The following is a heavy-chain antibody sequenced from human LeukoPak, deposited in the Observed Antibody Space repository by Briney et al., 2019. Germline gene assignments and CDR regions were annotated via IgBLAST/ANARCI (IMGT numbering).Heavy chain of an antibody. CDR2: IRYDGSNK. J-gene: IGHJ4*02. D-gene: IGHD3-16*02. CDR1: GFTFSSYG. V-gene: IGHV3-30*02. CDR3: ARGDYVWGSYRVLDY. Sequence: GGSLRLSCAASGFTFSSYGMHWVRQAPGKGLEWVAFIRYDGSNKYYADSVKGRFTISRDNSKNTLYLQMNSLRAEDTAVYYCARGDYVWGSYRVLDYWGQGTPVTVSS.